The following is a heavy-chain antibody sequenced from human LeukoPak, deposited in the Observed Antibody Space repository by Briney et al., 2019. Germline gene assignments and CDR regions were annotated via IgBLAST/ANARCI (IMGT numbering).Heavy chain of an antibody. CDR1: GGSISSYY. CDR2: IYTSGST. V-gene: IGHV4-4*07. J-gene: IGHJ4*02. D-gene: IGHD3-10*01. CDR3: ARELLWFGEFVLLSYSNFDY. Sequence: SETLSLTRTVSGGSISSYYWSWIRQPAGKGLEWIGRIYTSGSTNYNPSLKSRVTMSVDTSKNQFSLKLSSVTAADTAVYYCARELLWFGEFVLLSYSNFDYWGQGTLVTVSS.